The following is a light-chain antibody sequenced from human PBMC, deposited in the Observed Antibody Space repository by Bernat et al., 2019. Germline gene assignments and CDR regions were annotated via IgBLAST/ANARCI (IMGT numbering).Light chain of an antibody. V-gene: IGKV3-11*01. Sequence: EIVLTQSPATLSLSPGERATLSCRASQSVSSNLAWYQQKPGQAPRLLIYDASNRATGIPARFSGSGSGTDFTLTISSLEPEDFAAYYCQQRSNWIFTFGPGTKVDIK. CDR2: DAS. CDR3: QQRSNWIFT. J-gene: IGKJ3*01. CDR1: QSVSSN.